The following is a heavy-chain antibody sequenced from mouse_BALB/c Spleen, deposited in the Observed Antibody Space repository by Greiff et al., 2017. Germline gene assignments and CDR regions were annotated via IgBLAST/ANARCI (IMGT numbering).Heavy chain of an antibody. Sequence: QVHVKQSGAELVRPGSSVKISCKASGYAFSSYWMNWVKQRPGQGLEWIGQIYPGDGDTNYNGKFKGKATLTADKSSSTAYMQLSSLTSEDSAVYFCARDKSYDYGAMDYWGQGTSVTVSS. CDR2: IYPGDGDT. J-gene: IGHJ4*01. CDR3: ARDKSYDYGAMDY. V-gene: IGHV1-80*01. D-gene: IGHD2-4*01. CDR1: GYAFSSYW.